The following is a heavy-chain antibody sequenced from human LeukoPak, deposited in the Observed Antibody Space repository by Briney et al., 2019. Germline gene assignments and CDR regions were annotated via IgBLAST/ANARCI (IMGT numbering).Heavy chain of an antibody. V-gene: IGHV4-31*03. CDR1: GGSISSGGYY. Sequence: PSETLSLTCTVSGGSISSGGYYWSWIRQHPGKGLEWIGYIYYSGSTYYNPSLKSRVTISVDTSKNQFSLKLSSVTAADTAVYYCARERLDEYGMDVWGQGTTVTVSS. CDR3: ARERLDEYGMDV. CDR2: IYYSGST. J-gene: IGHJ6*02.